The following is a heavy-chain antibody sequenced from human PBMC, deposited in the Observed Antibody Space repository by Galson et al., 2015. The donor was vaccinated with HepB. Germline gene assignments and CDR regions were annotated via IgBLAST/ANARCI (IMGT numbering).Heavy chain of an antibody. Sequence: SLRLSCAASGFTFSSYGMHWVRQAPGKGLEWVAVISYDGSNKYYADSVKGRFTISRDNSKNTLYLHMNSLRAEDTAVYYCAKDRVDIVLMVYAGGYFDYWGQGTLVTVSS. CDR2: ISYDGSNK. CDR3: AKDRVDIVLMVYAGGYFDY. D-gene: IGHD2-8*01. CDR1: GFTFSSYG. V-gene: IGHV3-30*18. J-gene: IGHJ4*02.